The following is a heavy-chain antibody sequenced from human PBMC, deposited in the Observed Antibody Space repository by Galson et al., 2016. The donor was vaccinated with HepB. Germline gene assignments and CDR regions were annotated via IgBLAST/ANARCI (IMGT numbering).Heavy chain of an antibody. CDR3: AKGHRRSSSYVHFQALDV. V-gene: IGHV3-9*01. CDR1: GFTLIDYA. D-gene: IGHD6-6*01. J-gene: IGHJ6*02. Sequence: SLRLSCAASGFTLIDYAMHWVRQAPGKGLEWVSGINWNSERIEYVDSVKGRFTIYRDNAKNSLYLQMNSLTTEDTALYFCAKGHRRSSSYVHFQALDVWGQGTAVTASS. CDR2: INWNSERI.